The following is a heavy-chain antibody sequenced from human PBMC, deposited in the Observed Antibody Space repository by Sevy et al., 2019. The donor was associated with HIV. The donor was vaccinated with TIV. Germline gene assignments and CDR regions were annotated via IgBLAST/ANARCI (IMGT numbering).Heavy chain of an antibody. J-gene: IGHJ6*02. V-gene: IGHV1-24*01. CDR3: ARDRVTYYYDSSGYYTSGYGMDV. D-gene: IGHD3-22*01. Sequence: ASVKVSCKVSGNTLTELSMHWVRQSPGKGLEWMGSFDPKHGERIYAQKFQGRISMTEDTSTDTAYMELSSLRAEDTAGYYCARDRVTYYYDSSGYYTSGYGMDVWGQGTTVTVSS. CDR2: FDPKHGER. CDR1: GNTLTELS.